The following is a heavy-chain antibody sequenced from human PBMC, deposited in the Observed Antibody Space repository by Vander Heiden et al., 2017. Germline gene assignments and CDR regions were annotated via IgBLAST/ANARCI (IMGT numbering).Heavy chain of an antibody. J-gene: IGHJ4*02. Sequence: QLQLQESGPRLVKPSETLSLTCTVSGDSISGSSYYWGWIRQPPGKGLEWIGTIFHSGGTYYNPSLKSRVTISVDTSKNQFSLKLRSVTAADTAVYYCARHTLYVGYDNFWGQGTLVTVSS. CDR2: IFHSGGT. CDR1: GDSISGSSYY. D-gene: IGHD3-22*01. CDR3: ARHTLYVGYDNF. V-gene: IGHV4-39*01.